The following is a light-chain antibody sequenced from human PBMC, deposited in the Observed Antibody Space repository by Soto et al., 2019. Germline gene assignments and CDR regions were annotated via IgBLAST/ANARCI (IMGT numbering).Light chain of an antibody. CDR3: QQYRSWPRT. CDR2: GAS. J-gene: IGKJ1*01. Sequence: IVLPQSPGTLSLSPGERSMLSCVASQSVSCSYLAWYQQKPGQAPRLLIYGASTRATDMPGRFSGRGAGAEFTLTISSLQSEDFAVYYCQQYRSWPRTFGQGTKVDIK. V-gene: IGKV3-20*01. CDR1: QSVSCSY.